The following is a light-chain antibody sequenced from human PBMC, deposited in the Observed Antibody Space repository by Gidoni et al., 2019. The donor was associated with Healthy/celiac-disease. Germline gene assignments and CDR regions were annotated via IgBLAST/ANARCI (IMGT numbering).Light chain of an antibody. CDR1: QSVSSSY. CDR3: QQYGISPPRYT. J-gene: IGKJ2*01. CDR2: GAS. V-gene: IGKV3-20*01. Sequence: EMVLTQSPGTLSLSPGERATLSCRASQSVSSSYLAWYQQKPGQAPRLLIYGASSRATGSPDRFSGSGCGTDFTLTISRLEPEDFAVYYCQQYGISPPRYTFGQGTKLEIK.